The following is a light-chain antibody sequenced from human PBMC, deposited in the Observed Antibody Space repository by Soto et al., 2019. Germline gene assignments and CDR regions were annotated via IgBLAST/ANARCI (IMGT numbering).Light chain of an antibody. CDR1: RDISSY. V-gene: IGKV1-27*01. CDR2: AAS. Sequence: DIQMTQSPSSLSASLGDRVTITCRASRDISSYLAWYQQKSGKVPKLLISAASTLQSGIPYRFSGSGSGTDFTLTISSPQPEDVATYYCQEYNSGSWTFGQGTRVEIK. J-gene: IGKJ1*01. CDR3: QEYNSGSWT.